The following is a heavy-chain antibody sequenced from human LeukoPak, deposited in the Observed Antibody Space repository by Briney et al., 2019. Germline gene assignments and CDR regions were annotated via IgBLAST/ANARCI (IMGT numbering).Heavy chain of an antibody. D-gene: IGHD4-23*01. CDR1: GYTFTGYY. CDR3: ARDDYGGNPPGY. J-gene: IGHJ4*02. Sequence: AASVKVSCKASGYTFTGYYMHWVRQAPGQGLEWMGWINPNSGGTNYAQKFQARVTMTRDTSISTAYMELSRLRSDDTALYYCARDDYGGNPPGYWGQGTLVTVSS. V-gene: IGHV1-2*02. CDR2: INPNSGGT.